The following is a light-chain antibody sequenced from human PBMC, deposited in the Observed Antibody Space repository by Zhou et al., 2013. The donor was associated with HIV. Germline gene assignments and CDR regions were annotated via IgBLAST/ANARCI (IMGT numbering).Light chain of an antibody. CDR1: QSVARF. J-gene: IGKJ1*01. CDR2: CI. Sequence: EIVLTQSPATLSLSPGERATLSCRASQSVARFLAWYQQKTWSGSQAPHLWCIQPGPLAIPDRFSGSGSGTDFTLTISRLEPEDFAVYSCQQYDRSPRTFGRRDQGGNQT. CDR3: QQYDRSPRT. V-gene: IGKV3-20*01.